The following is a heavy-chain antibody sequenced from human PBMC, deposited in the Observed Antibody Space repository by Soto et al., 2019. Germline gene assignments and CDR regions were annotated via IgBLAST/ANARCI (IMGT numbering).Heavy chain of an antibody. J-gene: IGHJ5*02. D-gene: IGHD3-10*01. CDR1: GFTFSSYA. CDR2: ISGSGGST. CDR3: AKDPRGWRTIRWFDP. V-gene: IGHV3-23*01. Sequence: EVQLLESGGGLVQPGGSLRLSCAASGFTFSSYAMSWVRQAPGKGLEWVSAISGSGGSTYYADSVKGRFTISRDNSKKTLYLQMNSLRAEDTAVYYCAKDPRGWRTIRWFDPWGQGTLVTVSS.